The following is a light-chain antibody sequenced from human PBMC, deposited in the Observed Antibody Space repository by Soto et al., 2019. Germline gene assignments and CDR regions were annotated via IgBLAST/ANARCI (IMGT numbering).Light chain of an antibody. CDR1: SSDVGGYNY. Sequence: QSALTQPASVSGSPGQSITISCTGTSSDVGGYNYVSWYQQHPGKAPKLMIYDVSNRPSGVSNRFSGSKSGNTASLTISGLQAEDGADYYCSSYTSSSTRVFGGGTKGTVL. CDR3: SSYTSSSTRV. V-gene: IGLV2-14*01. CDR2: DVS. J-gene: IGLJ3*02.